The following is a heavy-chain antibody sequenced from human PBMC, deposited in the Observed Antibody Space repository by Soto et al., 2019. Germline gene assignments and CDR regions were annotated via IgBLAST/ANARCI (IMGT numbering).Heavy chain of an antibody. CDR2: INAGNGNT. J-gene: IGHJ4*02. CDR3: TRYVNSGSPS. Sequence: GASVKVSCKASGYTFTSYAMHWVRQAPGQRLEWMGWINAGNGNTKYSQKFQGRFTISRDDSKSMAYLQMDSLKNEDTAMYYCTRYVNSGSPSWGQGTLVTVSS. CDR1: GYTFTSYA. D-gene: IGHD1-26*01. V-gene: IGHV1-3*01.